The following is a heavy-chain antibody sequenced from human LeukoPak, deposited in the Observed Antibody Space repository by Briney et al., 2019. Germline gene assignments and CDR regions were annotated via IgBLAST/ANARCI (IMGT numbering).Heavy chain of an antibody. CDR2: ISYDGSNK. J-gene: IGHJ4*02. CDR3: AKGFPLRWYYFDY. V-gene: IGHV3-30-3*01. Sequence: PGGSLRLSCAASGFTFSSYAMHWVRQAPGKGLEWVAVISYDGSNKYYADSVKGRFTISRDNSKNTLYLQMNSLRAEDTAVYYCAKGFPLRWYYFDYWGQGTLVTVSS. D-gene: IGHD6-13*01. CDR1: GFTFSSYA.